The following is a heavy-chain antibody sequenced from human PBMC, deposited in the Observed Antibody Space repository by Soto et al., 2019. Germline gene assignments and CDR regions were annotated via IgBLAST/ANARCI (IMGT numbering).Heavy chain of an antibody. CDR3: ARSDRSGWNRFDY. D-gene: IGHD6-19*01. J-gene: IGHJ4*02. V-gene: IGHV3-33*01. CDR2: IWYDGSRK. CDR1: GFSFSDYA. Sequence: GGSLRLSCAASGFSFSDYAMHWVRQAPGKGLEWVAVIWYDGSRKYYADSVKGRFTISRDNSRNTLSLQMNSLRDEDTAVYYCARSDRSGWNRFDYWGQGTPVTAPQ.